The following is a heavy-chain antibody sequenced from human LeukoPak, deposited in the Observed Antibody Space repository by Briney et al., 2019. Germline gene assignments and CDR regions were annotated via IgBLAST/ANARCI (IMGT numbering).Heavy chain of an antibody. CDR1: GYTFTGYY. CDR3: ARDRELERRYYYYGMDV. Sequence: EASVKVSCKASGYTFTGYYMHWVRPAPGQGLEGMGCINPNSGGTNYAQKFQGRVTMTRDTSISTAYIELSRLRSDDMAVYYCARDRELERRYYYYGMDVWGQGTLVTVSS. V-gene: IGHV1-2*02. CDR2: INPNSGGT. J-gene: IGHJ6*02. D-gene: IGHD1-1*01.